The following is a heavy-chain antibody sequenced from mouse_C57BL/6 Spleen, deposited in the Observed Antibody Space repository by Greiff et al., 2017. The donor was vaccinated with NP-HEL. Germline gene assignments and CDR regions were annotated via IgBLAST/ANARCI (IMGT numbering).Heavy chain of an antibody. Sequence: EVKLMESGPELVKPGASVKMSCKASGYTFTDYNMHWVKQSHGKSLEWIGYINPNNGGTSYNQKFKGKATLTVNKSSSTAYMELRSLTSEDSAVYYCARRGLLPYYYAMDYWGQGTSVTVSS. J-gene: IGHJ4*01. CDR1: GYTFTDYN. D-gene: IGHD2-12*01. V-gene: IGHV1-22*01. CDR2: INPNNGGT. CDR3: ARRGLLPYYYAMDY.